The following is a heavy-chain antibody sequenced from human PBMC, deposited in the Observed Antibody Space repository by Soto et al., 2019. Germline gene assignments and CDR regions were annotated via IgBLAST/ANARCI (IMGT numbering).Heavy chain of an antibody. V-gene: IGHV3-23*01. D-gene: IGHD3-10*01. CDR1: GFTFSSYA. CDR2: LSGTGDSA. CDR3: ARDNGNYGSGSFAH. Sequence: EVQLLESGGGLVQPGGSLRLSCAASGFTFSSYALSWVRQAPGKGLEWVSALSGTGDSADYANSVKGRFTISRDDSKTTLYLVMSSLRVEDTAIYYCARDNGNYGSGSFAHWGQGTXVTVSS. J-gene: IGHJ4*02.